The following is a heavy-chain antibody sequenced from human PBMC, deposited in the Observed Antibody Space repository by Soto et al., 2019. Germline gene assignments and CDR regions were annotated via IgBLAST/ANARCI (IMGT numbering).Heavy chain of an antibody. V-gene: IGHV1-8*01. CDR2: MNPNSGNT. Sequence: GQGLEWMGWMNPNSGNTGYAQKFQGRVTMTRNTSISTAYMELSSLRSEDTAVYYCSRPPRGAAHYCSNGMDVWGQGTTVTVSS. D-gene: IGHD1-26*01. J-gene: IGHJ6*02. CDR3: SRPPRGAAHYCSNGMDV.